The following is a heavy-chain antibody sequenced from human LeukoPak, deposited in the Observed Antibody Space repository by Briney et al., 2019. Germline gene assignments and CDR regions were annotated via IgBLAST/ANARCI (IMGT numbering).Heavy chain of an antibody. CDR2: IRYDGSNK. V-gene: IGHV3-30*02. CDR3: AKVEVVPASLDY. D-gene: IGHD2-2*01. CDR1: GFTFSSYG. Sequence: GGSLRLSCAASGFTFSSYGMHWVRQAPGKGLEWVAFIRYDGSNKYYADSVKGRFTISRDNSKNTLYLQMNSLRAEDTAVYYCAKVEVVPASLDYWGQGTLVTVSS. J-gene: IGHJ4*02.